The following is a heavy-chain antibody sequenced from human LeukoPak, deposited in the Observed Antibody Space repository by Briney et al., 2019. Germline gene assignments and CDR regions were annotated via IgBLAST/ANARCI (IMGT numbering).Heavy chain of an antibody. J-gene: IGHJ4*02. CDR3: ARVIVEGYNPYYFDY. Sequence: GESLKISXKGSGYSFTSYWIGWVRQKPGKGLEWMGIIYPGDSDTIYSPSFQGQVTISADKSISTAYLQWSSLKASDTAMYYCARVIVEGYNPYYFDYWGQGTLVTVSS. CDR2: IYPGDSDT. CDR1: GYSFTSYW. V-gene: IGHV5-51*01. D-gene: IGHD5-24*01.